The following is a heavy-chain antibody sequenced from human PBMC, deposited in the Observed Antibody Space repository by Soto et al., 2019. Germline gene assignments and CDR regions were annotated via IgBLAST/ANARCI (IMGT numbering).Heavy chain of an antibody. CDR1: GFTFSSYS. D-gene: IGHD3-10*01. CDR2: ISSSSSYI. Sequence: EVQLVESGGGLVKPGGSLRLSCAASGFTFSSYSMNWVRQAPGKGLEWVSSISSSSSYIYYADSVKGRFTISRDNAKNSLYLQMNSLRAEDTAVYYCARETAFGEGKYYFDYWGQGTLVTVSS. V-gene: IGHV3-21*01. J-gene: IGHJ4*02. CDR3: ARETAFGEGKYYFDY.